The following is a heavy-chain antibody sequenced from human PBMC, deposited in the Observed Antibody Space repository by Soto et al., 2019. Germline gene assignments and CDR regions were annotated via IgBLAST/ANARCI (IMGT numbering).Heavy chain of an antibody. D-gene: IGHD2-15*01. Sequence: EVQVLESGGGLVQPGGSLRLSCAASGFTFSSYTMAWVRQAPGKGLEWVSSISGSGGSPYYADSVQGRFTISRDNYENTVSLQMNSLRAEDTATYYCTKARCSGDTCYVPDYWGHGTLVIVSS. CDR2: ISGSGGSP. CDR3: TKARCSGDTCYVPDY. J-gene: IGHJ4*01. CDR1: GFTFSSYT. V-gene: IGHV3-23*01.